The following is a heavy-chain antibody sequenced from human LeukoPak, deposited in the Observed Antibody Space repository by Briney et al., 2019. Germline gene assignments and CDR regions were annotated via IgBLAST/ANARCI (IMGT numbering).Heavy chain of an antibody. CDR1: GYTFTGYY. CDR3: ASSERLYYGSGSYSFWFDP. V-gene: IGHV1-2*02. D-gene: IGHD3-10*01. J-gene: IGHJ5*02. CDR2: INPNSGGT. Sequence: ASVKVSCKASGYTFTGYYMHWVRQAPGQGLEWMGWINPNSGGTNYAQKFQGRVTMTRDTSISTAYMELSRLRSDDTAVYYCASSERLYYGSGSYSFWFDPWGQGTLVTVSS.